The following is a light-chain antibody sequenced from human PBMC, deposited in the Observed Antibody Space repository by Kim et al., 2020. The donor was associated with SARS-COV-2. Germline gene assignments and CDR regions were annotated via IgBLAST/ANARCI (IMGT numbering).Light chain of an antibody. CDR2: GAS. CDR3: QQYGSSPRVT. V-gene: IGKV3-20*01. Sequence: PAQRATLPCSSSRLASGSYLAWYQQKPGQAPRLLIYGASSRATGIPDRFSGSGSGTDFTLTISRLEPEDFAVYYCQQYGSSPRVTFGQGTRLEIK. J-gene: IGKJ5*01. CDR1: RLASGSY.